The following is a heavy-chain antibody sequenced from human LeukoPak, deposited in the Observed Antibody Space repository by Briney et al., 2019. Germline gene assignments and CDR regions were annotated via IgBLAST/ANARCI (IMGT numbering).Heavy chain of an antibody. V-gene: IGHV4-59*08. Sequence: TSETLSLTCTVSGGALSSFYWRWIRQPPGKGLGWSGGIYHSGSTYYNPSLKSRVTISVDTSKNQFSLKRSSVTAADTAVYYCARQRYYYDSSGYPFDYWGQGTLVTVSS. CDR1: GGALSSFY. D-gene: IGHD3-22*01. CDR3: ARQRYYYDSSGYPFDY. J-gene: IGHJ4*02. CDR2: IYHSGST.